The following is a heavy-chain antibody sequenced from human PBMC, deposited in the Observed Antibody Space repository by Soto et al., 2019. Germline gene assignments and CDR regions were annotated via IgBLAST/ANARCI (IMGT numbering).Heavy chain of an antibody. V-gene: IGHV3-30*18. CDR1: GFTFSSYG. J-gene: IGHJ4*02. Sequence: ESGGGVVQPGRSLRLSCAGSGFTFSSYGMHWVRQAPGKGLEWVAVIRYDGSNKYYADSVKGRFTISRDNSKNTLYLQMSSLRAEDTAVYHCAKDRYDFQHAPYYFDNWGQGTLVTVSS. CDR2: IRYDGSNK. CDR3: AKDRYDFQHAPYYFDN. D-gene: IGHD1-20*01.